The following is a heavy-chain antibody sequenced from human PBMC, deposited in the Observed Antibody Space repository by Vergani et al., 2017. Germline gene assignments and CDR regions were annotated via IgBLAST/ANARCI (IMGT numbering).Heavy chain of an antibody. CDR3: ARGVGRATVVTPDNWFDP. Sequence: QLQLQESGPGLVKPSETLSLTCTVSGGSISSSSYYWGWIRQPPGKGLEWIGSIYYSGSTYYNPSLKSRVTISVDTSKNQFSLTLSSVTAADTAVYYCARGVGRATVVTPDNWFDPWGQGTLVTVSS. J-gene: IGHJ5*02. V-gene: IGHV4-39*07. D-gene: IGHD4-23*01. CDR1: GGSISSSSYY. CDR2: IYYSGST.